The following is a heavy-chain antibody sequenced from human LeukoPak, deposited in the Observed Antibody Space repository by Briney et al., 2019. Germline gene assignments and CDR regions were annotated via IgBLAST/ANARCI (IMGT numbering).Heavy chain of an antibody. V-gene: IGHV4-38-2*02. D-gene: IGHD3-9*01. CDR1: GYSISSGYY. Sequence: KPSEPLSLTCTVPGYSISSGYYWGWIRQPPGKGLEWIGSIYHSGSTYYNPSLKSRVTISVDTSKNQFSLKLSSVTAADTAVYYCARDPLLTGYIGVWGQGTLVTVSS. CDR3: ARDPLLTGYIGV. J-gene: IGHJ4*02. CDR2: IYHSGST.